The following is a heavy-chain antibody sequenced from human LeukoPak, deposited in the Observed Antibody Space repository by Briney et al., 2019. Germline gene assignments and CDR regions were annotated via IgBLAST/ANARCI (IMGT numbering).Heavy chain of an antibody. CDR2: ISAYNGNT. Sequence: ASVKVSCKASGYTFTSYGISWVRQAPGQGLEWMGWISAYNGNTNYAQKLQGRVTMTTDISTSTAYMELRSLRSDDTAVYYCARDRKDGYCSSTSCYAPNYGMDVWGQGTTVTVSS. CDR3: ARDRKDGYCSSTSCYAPNYGMDV. CDR1: GYTFTSYG. J-gene: IGHJ6*02. V-gene: IGHV1-18*01. D-gene: IGHD2-2*03.